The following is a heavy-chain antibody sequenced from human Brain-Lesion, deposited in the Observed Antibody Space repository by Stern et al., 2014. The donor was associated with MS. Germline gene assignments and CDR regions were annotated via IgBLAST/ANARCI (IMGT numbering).Heavy chain of an antibody. CDR2: ISGGGGPT. CDR3: AKWAHHIAVAGTRCFQH. J-gene: IGHJ1*01. V-gene: IGHV3-23*04. Sequence: EDQLVQSGGGLVQPGGSLRLSCAASGFSFSTYAMSWVRQTPGKGLQWVSVISGGGGPTYYADSVKGRFTISEDNSTNTLYLQMNSLRADDTAVYYCAKWAHHIAVAGTRCFQHWGQGTLVTVSS. D-gene: IGHD6-19*01. CDR1: GFSFSTYA.